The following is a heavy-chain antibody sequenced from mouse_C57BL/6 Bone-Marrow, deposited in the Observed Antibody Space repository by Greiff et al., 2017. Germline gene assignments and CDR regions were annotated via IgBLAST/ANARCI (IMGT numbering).Heavy chain of an antibody. CDR1: GYTFTSYT. D-gene: IGHD1-1*01. Sequence: VQLQQSGAELARPGASVKMSCKASGYTFTSYTMHWVKQRPGQGLEWIGYINPSSGYTKYNQKFKDKATLTADKSSSTAYMQLSSLTSEDSAVYYCARDGITTGYFDVWGTGTTVTVSS. V-gene: IGHV1-4*01. J-gene: IGHJ1*03. CDR2: INPSSGYT. CDR3: ARDGITTGYFDV.